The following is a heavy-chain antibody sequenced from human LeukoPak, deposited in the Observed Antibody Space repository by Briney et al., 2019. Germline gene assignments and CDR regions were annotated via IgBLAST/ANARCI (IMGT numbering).Heavy chain of an antibody. CDR2: IYYSGST. CDR1: GGSISSYY. D-gene: IGHD3-10*01. CDR3: ARLEDGSGSYYYDAFDI. J-gene: IGHJ3*02. Sequence: SETLSLTCTVSGGSISSYYWSWIRQPPGKGLERIGYIYYSGSTNYNPSLKSRVTISVDTSKNQFSLKLSSVTAADTAVYYCARLEDGSGSYYYDAFDIWGQGTMVTVSS. V-gene: IGHV4-59*01.